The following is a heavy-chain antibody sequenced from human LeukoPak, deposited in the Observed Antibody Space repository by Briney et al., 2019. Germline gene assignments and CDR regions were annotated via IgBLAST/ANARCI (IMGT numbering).Heavy chain of an antibody. V-gene: IGHV1-18*01. CDR2: ISAYNGNT. CDR3: ARSPAAEQLEFNY. J-gene: IGHJ4*02. CDR1: GYTFTSYG. Sequence: ASVKVSCKASGYTFTSYGISWVRQAPGQGLEWMGWISAYNGNTNYAQKLQGRVTMTTDTSTSTVYMELRSLRSDDTAVYYCARSPAAEQLEFNYWGQGTLVTVSS. D-gene: IGHD6-13*01.